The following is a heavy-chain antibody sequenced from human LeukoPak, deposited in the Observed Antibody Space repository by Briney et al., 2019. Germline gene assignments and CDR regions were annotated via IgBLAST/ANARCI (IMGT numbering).Heavy chain of an antibody. V-gene: IGHV4-59*01. CDR2: IGYSGRT. J-gene: IGHJ5*02. CDR3: ARDAEHCSSSDCPRWFDP. CDR1: GGPIGSYY. Sequence: SETLSLTCTVSGGPIGSYYWSWIRQPPGKGLEWIGYIGYSGRTNYNPSLKSRVTISVDTSKNQFSLNLRSVTAADTAVYYCARDAEHCSSSDCPRWFDPWGQGTLVTVSS. D-gene: IGHD2-2*01.